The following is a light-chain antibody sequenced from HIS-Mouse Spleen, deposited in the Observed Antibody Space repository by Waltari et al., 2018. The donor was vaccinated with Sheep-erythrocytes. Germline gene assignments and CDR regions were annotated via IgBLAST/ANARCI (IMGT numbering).Light chain of an antibody. CDR1: PLPKNY. Sequence: SYELTQPPSVSVSPGQTARITCSGDPLPKNYAYWYQQKSGQAPVLVIYEDSKRPSGIPERFSGSTSGTMATLTISGAQVEDEADYYCYSTDSSGNHWVFGGGTKLTVL. CDR3: YSTDSSGNHWV. J-gene: IGLJ3*02. CDR2: EDS. V-gene: IGLV3-10*01.